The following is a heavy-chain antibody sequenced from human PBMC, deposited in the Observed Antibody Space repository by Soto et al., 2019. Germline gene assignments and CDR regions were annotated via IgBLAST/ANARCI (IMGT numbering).Heavy chain of an antibody. Sequence: QITLKESGPTLVRPTQTLTLTCTVSGFSLSTDAVGVARIRQPPGKALEWLALIYWNDEARYKSSLNNRLTITKDTSKSQVVLTMTDMAPLDTATYFCAHRIAAPGRTLDYWGQGILVTVSS. CDR3: AHRIAAPGRTLDY. CDR2: IYWNDEA. CDR1: GFSLSTDAVG. J-gene: IGHJ4*02. V-gene: IGHV2-5*01. D-gene: IGHD6-13*01.